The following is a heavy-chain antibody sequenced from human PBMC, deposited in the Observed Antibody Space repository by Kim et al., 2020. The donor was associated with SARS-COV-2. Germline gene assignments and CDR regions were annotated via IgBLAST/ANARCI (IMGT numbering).Heavy chain of an antibody. V-gene: IGHV3-15*01. CDR3: TTASGYSSSWPDGY. Sequence: AAPVKGRFTISRDDSKNTLYLQMNSLKTEDTAVYYCTTASGYSSSWPDGYWGQGTLVTVSS. J-gene: IGHJ4*02. D-gene: IGHD6-13*01.